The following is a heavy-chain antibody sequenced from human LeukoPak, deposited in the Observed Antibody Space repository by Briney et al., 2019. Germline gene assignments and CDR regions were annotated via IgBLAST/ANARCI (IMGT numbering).Heavy chain of an antibody. Sequence: SETLSLTCAVYGGSFSGYYWSWIRQPPGKGLEWIGEINHSGSTNYNPPLKSRVTISVDTSKNQFSLKRSSVTAADTAVYYCARGRFGYCSSTSCPPRGRFDPWGQGTLVTVSS. D-gene: IGHD2-2*01. J-gene: IGHJ5*02. CDR1: GGSFSGYY. CDR2: INHSGST. CDR3: ARGRFGYCSSTSCPPRGRFDP. V-gene: IGHV4-34*01.